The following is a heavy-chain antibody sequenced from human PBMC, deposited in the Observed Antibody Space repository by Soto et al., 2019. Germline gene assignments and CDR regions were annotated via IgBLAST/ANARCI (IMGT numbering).Heavy chain of an antibody. V-gene: IGHV4-4*07. CDR2: IYCRGGT. Sequence: VQLQESGPGLVESSGALSLTCTGSGGSLRSYFWGWIRPPGGKGLGWIGRIYCRGGTNFNPSLKSRVNMSVDTSKNQFSLKLSSVTAADTAVYYCARMVRGGYSSSSAIDYWGQGTLVTVSS. D-gene: IGHD6-6*01. J-gene: IGHJ4*02. CDR3: ARMVRGGYSSSSAIDY. CDR1: GGSLRSYF.